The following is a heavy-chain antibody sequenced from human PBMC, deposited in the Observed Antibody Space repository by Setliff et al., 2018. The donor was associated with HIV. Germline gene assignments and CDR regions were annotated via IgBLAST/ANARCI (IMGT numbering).Heavy chain of an antibody. CDR1: GGSASNSRYY. CDR3: AREDWAEHY. CDR2: IHYNEKT. D-gene: IGHD3-9*01. V-gene: IGHV4-39*02. J-gene: IGHJ4*02. Sequence: SETLSLTCTVSGGSASNSRYYWAWIRQPPGKGLEYIGSIHYNEKTYYNPSLKSRVTMSIDTSQNQFSLKLTSVTATDTAVYYCAREDWAEHYWGQGTLVTVSS.